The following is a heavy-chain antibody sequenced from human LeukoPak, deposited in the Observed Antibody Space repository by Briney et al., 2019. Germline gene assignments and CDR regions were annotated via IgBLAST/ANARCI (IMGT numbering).Heavy chain of an antibody. CDR1: GFTVSSNY. V-gene: IGHV3-53*01. Sequence: GGSLRLSCAASGFTVSSNYMSWVRQAPGTGLEWVSVIYSGGTTYYADSVKGRFTISRDNSKNTLYLQMNSLRAEDTAVYYCARDFSSGWNYWGQGTLVTVSS. J-gene: IGHJ4*02. CDR2: IYSGGTT. D-gene: IGHD6-19*01. CDR3: ARDFSSGWNY.